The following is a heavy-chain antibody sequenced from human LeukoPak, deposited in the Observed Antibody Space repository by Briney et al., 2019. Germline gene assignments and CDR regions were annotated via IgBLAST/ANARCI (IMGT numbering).Heavy chain of an antibody. D-gene: IGHD6-19*01. Sequence: ASVKVSCKASGYTFTSYDIHWVRQATGQGLEWMGWMDPNSGNTGYAQKFQGRVTMTRNTSISTAYMELSSLRSEDTAVYYCARGAAVAGIDYWGQGTLVTVSS. J-gene: IGHJ4*02. CDR3: ARGAAVAGIDY. CDR1: GYTFTSYD. V-gene: IGHV1-8*01. CDR2: MDPNSGNT.